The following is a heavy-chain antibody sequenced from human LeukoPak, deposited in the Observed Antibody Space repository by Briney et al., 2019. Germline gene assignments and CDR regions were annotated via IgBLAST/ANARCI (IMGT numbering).Heavy chain of an antibody. CDR3: ARSGISEFTGYYYMDV. J-gene: IGHJ6*03. CDR2: IIPIFGTA. Sequence: GASVKVSCKASGGTFSSYAISWVRQALGQGLEWMGGIIPIFGTANYAQKFQGRVTITTDESTSTAYMELSSLRSEDTAVYYCARSGISEFTGYYYMDVWAKGPRSPSL. CDR1: GGTFSSYA. D-gene: IGHD2-8*02. V-gene: IGHV1-69*05.